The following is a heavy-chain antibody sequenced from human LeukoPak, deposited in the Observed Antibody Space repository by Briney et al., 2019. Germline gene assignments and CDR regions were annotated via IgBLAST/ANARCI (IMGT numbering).Heavy chain of an antibody. CDR2: IYYSGST. V-gene: IGHV4-30-4*01. J-gene: IGHJ4*02. D-gene: IGHD5-18*01. CDR1: GGPISSGDYY. Sequence: PSETLSLTCTVSGGPISSGDYYWSWIRQPPGKGLEWIGYIYYSGSTYYNPSLKSRVTISVDTSKNQFSLKLSSVTAADTAVYYCAGSVDTAMVTFDYWGQGTLVTVSS. CDR3: AGSVDTAMVTFDY.